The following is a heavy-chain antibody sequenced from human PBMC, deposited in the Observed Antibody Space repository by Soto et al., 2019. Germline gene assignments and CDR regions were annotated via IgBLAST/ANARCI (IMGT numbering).Heavy chain of an antibody. J-gene: IGHJ4*02. V-gene: IGHV3-21*01. CDR2: INSRSTFI. CDR3: ARYTTDWVVGH. D-gene: IGHD3-16*02. Sequence: GSLRLCCAASGFTLSIYDFNWVRQAPGKGLEWVSSINSRSTFIYYADSVKGRFTISRDNAKNSLYLQMNNLRVEDTAVYYCARYTTDWVVGHWGQGTLVTVSS. CDR1: GFTLSIYD.